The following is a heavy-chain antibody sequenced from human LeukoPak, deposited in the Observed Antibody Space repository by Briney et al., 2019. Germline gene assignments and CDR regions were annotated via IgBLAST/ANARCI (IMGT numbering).Heavy chain of an antibody. Sequence: GGSLRLSCAASGFTFSSYSMNWVRQAPGKGLEWVSSISSSSSYIYYADSVKGRFTISRDNSKNMLYLQMNSLRAEDTAVYYCAKRPRIAAAGDGSWFDPWGQGTLVTVSS. CDR1: GFTFSSYS. CDR2: ISSSSSYI. D-gene: IGHD6-13*01. J-gene: IGHJ5*02. V-gene: IGHV3-21*04. CDR3: AKRPRIAAAGDGSWFDP.